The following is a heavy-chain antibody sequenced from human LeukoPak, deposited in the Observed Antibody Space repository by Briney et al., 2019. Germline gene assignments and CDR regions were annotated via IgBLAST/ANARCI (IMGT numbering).Heavy chain of an antibody. CDR2: ISGSGGST. Sequence: GGSLRLSCAASGFTFSSYAMSWVRQAPGKGLEWVSAISGSGGSTYYADSVKGRFTISRDNSKNTLYLQMNSLRAEDTAVYYCAKYVTLGSLYYYYGMDVWGQGTTLTVSS. V-gene: IGHV3-23*01. CDR1: GFTFSSYA. D-gene: IGHD1-26*01. J-gene: IGHJ6*02. CDR3: AKYVTLGSLYYYYGMDV.